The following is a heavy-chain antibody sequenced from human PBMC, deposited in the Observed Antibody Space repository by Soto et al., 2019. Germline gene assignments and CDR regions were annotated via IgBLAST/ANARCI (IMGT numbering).Heavy chain of an antibody. CDR1: GFTFSDYY. V-gene: IGHV3-11*06. J-gene: IGHJ4*02. Sequence: VQLVESGGGLVQPGGSLRLSCAASGFTFSDYYITWIRQAPGKGLEWVSYISSSSNYTNYADSVKGRFTISRDNAKNSLYLQMNSLRAEDTAVYYCARGPGLFNCGGDCRTLDYWGQGTLVTVSS. D-gene: IGHD2-21*02. CDR3: ARGPGLFNCGGDCRTLDY. CDR2: ISSSSNYT.